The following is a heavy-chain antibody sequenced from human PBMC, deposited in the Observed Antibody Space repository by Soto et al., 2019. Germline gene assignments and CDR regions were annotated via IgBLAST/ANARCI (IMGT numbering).Heavy chain of an antibody. D-gene: IGHD2-8*02. V-gene: IGHV3-72*01. CDR1: GFTFSDHH. J-gene: IGHJ4*02. CDR2: ARNKANSYTT. CDR3: AKEQTTGAHYALDY. Sequence: PGGSLRLSCAASGFTFSDHHMDWVRQAPGKGLEWVGRARNKANSYTTAYAASVKGRFTISRDDSKNSLSLQMNSLKTEDTAVYFCAKEQTTGAHYALDYWSQGTLVTVSS.